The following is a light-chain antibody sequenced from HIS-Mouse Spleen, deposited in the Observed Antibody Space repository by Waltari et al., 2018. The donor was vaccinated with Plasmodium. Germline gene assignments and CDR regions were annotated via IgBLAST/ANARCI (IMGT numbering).Light chain of an antibody. CDR3: YSTDSSGNHRV. CDR1: ALPKKY. Sequence: SYELTQPPSVSVSPGQPARITCSGDALPKKYAYCYQQKSGHAPVLVIYEDSKRPSGIPGRFSGSSSGTMATLTISGAQVEDEADYYCYSTDSSGNHRVFGGGTKLTVL. CDR2: EDS. V-gene: IGLV3-10*01. J-gene: IGLJ3*02.